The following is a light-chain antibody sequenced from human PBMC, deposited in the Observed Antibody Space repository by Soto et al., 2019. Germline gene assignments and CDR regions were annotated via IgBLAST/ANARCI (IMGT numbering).Light chain of an antibody. Sequence: IQLTQSPSSRSASVGDRVTITCRASQDIAIYLAWYQQKPGEAPKLLIYAASTLYGGVPSRFSGSGSGTEFTLTISSLQPDDFATYYCQHYNSYSEAFGQGTKVDIK. CDR3: QHYNSYSEA. V-gene: IGKV1-9*01. CDR2: AAS. CDR1: QDIAIY. J-gene: IGKJ1*01.